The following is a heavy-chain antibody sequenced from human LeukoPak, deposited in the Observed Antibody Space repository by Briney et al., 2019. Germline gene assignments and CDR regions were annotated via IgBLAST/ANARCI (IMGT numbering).Heavy chain of an antibody. J-gene: IGHJ3*02. CDR2: IYDSGTT. CDR1: GGSFGNYY. V-gene: IGHV4-59*01. D-gene: IGHD2/OR15-2a*01. CDR3: ARDFSAAFDI. Sequence: MSSETLSLTCTVSGGSFGNYYWSWIRQPPGKGLEWIGYIYDSGTTNYNPSLKSRVTISVDTSKNQFSLKLSSVTAADTAVYHCARDFSAAFDIWGQGTMVTVSS.